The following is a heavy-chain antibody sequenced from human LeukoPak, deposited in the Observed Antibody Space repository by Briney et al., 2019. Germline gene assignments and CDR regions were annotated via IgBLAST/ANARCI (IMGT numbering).Heavy chain of an antibody. CDR2: IYYSGSA. V-gene: IGHV4-59*01. J-gene: IGHJ3*02. D-gene: IGHD2-15*01. Sequence: PSETLSLTCTVSGGSISSYYWSWIRQPPGKGLEWIGYIYYSGSANYNPSLKSRVTISVDTSKNQFSLKLSSATAADTAVYYCARVEVAAMLSVGAFDIWGQGTMVTVSS. CDR3: ARVEVAAMLSVGAFDI. CDR1: GGSISSYY.